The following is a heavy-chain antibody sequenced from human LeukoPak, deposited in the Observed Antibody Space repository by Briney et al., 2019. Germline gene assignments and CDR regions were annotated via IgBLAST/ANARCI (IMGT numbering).Heavy chain of an antibody. J-gene: IGHJ4*02. D-gene: IGHD3-3*01. CDR2: IDNDGSTT. CDR1: GFTLSSYW. Sequence: GGSLRLSCAASGFTLSSYWMHWVRQAPGKGLVWVSRIDNDGSTTNYADSVKGRFTISRDNAKNTLYLQMNSLRDEDTAVYYCARDAFGVDKSPFWGQGTLVTVSS. CDR3: ARDAFGVDKSPF. V-gene: IGHV3-74*01.